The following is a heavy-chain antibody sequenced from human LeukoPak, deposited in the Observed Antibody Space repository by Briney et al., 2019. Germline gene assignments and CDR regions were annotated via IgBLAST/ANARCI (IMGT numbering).Heavy chain of an antibody. V-gene: IGHV3-30*04. J-gene: IGHJ2*01. D-gene: IGHD5-12*01. CDR3: ARDPIGGGYDSWYFDL. Sequence: GGTLRLSCAASGFTFSSYAMHWVRQAPGKGLEWVAVISYDGSNKYYADSVKGRLTISRDNSKNTLYLQMNSLRAEDTAVYYCARDPIGGGYDSWYFDLWGRGTLVTVSS. CDR2: ISYDGSNK. CDR1: GFTFSSYA.